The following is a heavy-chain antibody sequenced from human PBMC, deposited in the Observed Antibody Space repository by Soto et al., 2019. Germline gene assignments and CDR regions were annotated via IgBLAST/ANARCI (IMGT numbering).Heavy chain of an antibody. CDR3: AKAMVRGVIIKFDIDS. V-gene: IGHV3-23*01. CDR1: VFTFISYS. J-gene: IGHJ4*02. CDR2: ISGSCGST. D-gene: IGHD3-10*01. Sequence: PVVSLRLSCASSVFTFISYSISLFLQAPVKGLEWVSAISGSCGSTYYADSVKGRFTISRDNSKNTLYLQMNSLRAEDTAVYYCAKAMVRGVIIKFDIDSWGQGNLVTVSS.